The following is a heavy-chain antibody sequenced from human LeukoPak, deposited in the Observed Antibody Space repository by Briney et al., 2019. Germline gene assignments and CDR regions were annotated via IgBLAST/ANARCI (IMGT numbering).Heavy chain of an antibody. D-gene: IGHD3-16*02. CDR3: ARGDEYDYVWGSYRCDY. V-gene: IGHV3-30*01. CDR2: ISYDGSNK. Sequence: GGSLRLSCAASGFTFSSYAMHWVRRAPGKGLEWVAVISYDGSNKYYADSVKGRFTISRDNSKNTLYLQMNSLRAEDTAVYYCARGDEYDYVWGSYRCDYWGQGTLVTVSS. CDR1: GFTFSSYA. J-gene: IGHJ4*02.